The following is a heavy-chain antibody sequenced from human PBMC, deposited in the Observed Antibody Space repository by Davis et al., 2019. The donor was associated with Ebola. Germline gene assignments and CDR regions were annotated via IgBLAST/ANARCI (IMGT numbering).Heavy chain of an antibody. D-gene: IGHD3-3*01. J-gene: IGHJ5*02. CDR3: ARVGPILRFLEWFRSGWFDP. CDR2: INPSGGST. Sequence: ASVKVSCKASGGTFSSYAISWVRQAPGQGLEWMGIINPSGGSTSYAQKFQGRVTMTRDTSTSTVYMELSSLRSEDTAVYYCARVGPILRFLEWFRSGWFDPWGQGTLVTVSS. V-gene: IGHV1-46*01. CDR1: GGTFSSYA.